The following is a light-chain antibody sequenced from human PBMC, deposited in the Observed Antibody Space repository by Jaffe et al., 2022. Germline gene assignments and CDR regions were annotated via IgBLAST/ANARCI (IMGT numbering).Light chain of an antibody. Sequence: DIVMTQSPDSLAVSLGERATINCKSSQSVLYSSNNKNYLAWYQQKPGQPPKLLIYWASTRESGVPDRFSGSGSGTDFTLTISSLQAEDVAVYYCQQYYSTPHGTFGQGTKVEIK. CDR3: QQYYSTPHGT. J-gene: IGKJ1*01. CDR2: WAS. V-gene: IGKV4-1*01. CDR1: QSVLYSSNNKNY.